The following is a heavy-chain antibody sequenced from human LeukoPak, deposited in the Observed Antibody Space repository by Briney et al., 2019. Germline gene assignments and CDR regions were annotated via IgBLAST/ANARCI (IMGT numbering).Heavy chain of an antibody. Sequence: GGSLRLSCAASGFTFSSYAMHWVRQAPGKGLEWVAIISDDGSNEYYADSVKGRFTISRDNSKNTLYLQMNSLRAEDTAVYYCAKAPASTRYCSSTSCLGDIWGQGTMVTVSS. CDR3: AKAPASTRYCSSTSCLGDI. V-gene: IGHV3-30-3*01. J-gene: IGHJ3*02. D-gene: IGHD2-2*01. CDR1: GFTFSSYA. CDR2: ISDDGSNE.